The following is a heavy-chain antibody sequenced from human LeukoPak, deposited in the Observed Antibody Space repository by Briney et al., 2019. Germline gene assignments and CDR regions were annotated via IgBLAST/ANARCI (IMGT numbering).Heavy chain of an antibody. D-gene: IGHD1-26*01. CDR2: IHSSGGS. CDR3: ARLGSYHDF. Sequence: SETLSLTCTVSGASISNYYWSWIRQTPQKGLEWMGHIHSSGGSSYYPSLKSRLTLSIDTSRNQLSLKLPSVTAADTAVYFCARLGSYHDFWGQGALVTVSS. J-gene: IGHJ4*02. CDR1: GASISNYY. V-gene: IGHV4-4*09.